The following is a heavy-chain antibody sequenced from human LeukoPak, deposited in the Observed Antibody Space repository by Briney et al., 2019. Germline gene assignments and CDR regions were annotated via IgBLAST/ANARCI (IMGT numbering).Heavy chain of an antibody. V-gene: IGHV3-21*01. D-gene: IGHD2/OR15-2a*01. Sequence: GGSLRLSCAASGFTFSGYSMNWVRQAPGKGLEWVSSISSSSSYIYYADSVKGRFTISRDNAKNSLYLQMNSLRAEDTAVYYCARDLSTIRLDYWGQGTLVTVSS. CDR3: ARDLSTIRLDY. J-gene: IGHJ4*02. CDR2: ISSSSSYI. CDR1: GFTFSGYS.